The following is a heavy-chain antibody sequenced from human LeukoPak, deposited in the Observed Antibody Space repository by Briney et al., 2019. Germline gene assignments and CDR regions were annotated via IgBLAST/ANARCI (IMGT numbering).Heavy chain of an antibody. J-gene: IGHJ4*02. CDR2: IYHSGST. D-gene: IGHD3-3*01. CDR1: GYSISSGYY. Sequence: PSETLSLTCTVSGYSISSGYYWGWIRQPPGKGLEWIGSIYHSGSTYYNPSLKSRVTISVDKSKNQFSLKLSSVTAADTAVYYCATITPGVLRFPSHFDYWGQGTLVTVSS. CDR3: ATITPGVLRFPSHFDY. V-gene: IGHV4-38-2*02.